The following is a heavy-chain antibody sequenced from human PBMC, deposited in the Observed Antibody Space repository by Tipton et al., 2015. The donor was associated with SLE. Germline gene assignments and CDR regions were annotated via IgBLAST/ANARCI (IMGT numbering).Heavy chain of an antibody. CDR2: ISSDGSNK. J-gene: IGHJ5*02. Sequence: RSLRLSCAASGFTFSSYAIHWVRQAPGKGLEWVAVISSDGSNKYYADSVKGRFTISRDNSKNTLYLQMNSLRGEDTAVYYCARDWGIAAAGTWFDPWGQGTLVTVSS. D-gene: IGHD6-13*01. V-gene: IGHV3-30-3*01. CDR1: GFTFSSYA. CDR3: ARDWGIAAAGTWFDP.